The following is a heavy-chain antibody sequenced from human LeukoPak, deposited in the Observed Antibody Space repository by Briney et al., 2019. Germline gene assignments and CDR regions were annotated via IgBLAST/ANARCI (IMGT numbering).Heavy chain of an antibody. J-gene: IGHJ4*02. CDR2: INGNGAST. Sequence: GGPLRLSCAASGFTFDTHAMSWVRQAPGKGLEWVSGINGNGASTYYSDSVKGRFTISRDNSKNTLYLQMSTLRAEDTAVYYCAKDQGYSYYYLDYWGQGTLVTVSS. D-gene: IGHD5-18*01. CDR1: GFTFDTHA. CDR3: AKDQGYSYYYLDY. V-gene: IGHV3-23*01.